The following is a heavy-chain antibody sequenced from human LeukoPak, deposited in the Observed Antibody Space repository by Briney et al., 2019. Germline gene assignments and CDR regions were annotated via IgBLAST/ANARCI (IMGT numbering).Heavy chain of an antibody. CDR1: GGSFSGFY. V-gene: IGHV4-34*01. J-gene: IGHJ4*02. Sequence: SETLSLTCAVYGGSFSGFYWSWIRQPPGKGLEWIGEINHSGNINCNPSLESRVTISVDTSKNQFSLKLTSVTAADTAVYYCAYNRNFALDNWGQGTLVTVSS. D-gene: IGHD1-14*01. CDR2: INHSGNI. CDR3: AYNRNFALDN.